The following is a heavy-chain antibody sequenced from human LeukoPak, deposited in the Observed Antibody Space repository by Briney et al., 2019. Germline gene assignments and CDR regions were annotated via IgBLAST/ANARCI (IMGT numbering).Heavy chain of an antibody. V-gene: IGHV4-38-2*02. CDR1: GYSISSGYY. Sequence: SETLSLTCTVSGYSISSGYYWGWIRQPPGKGLEWIGSIYHSGSTYYNPSLKSRVTISVDTSKNQFYLKLSSVTAADTAVYYCARLRRDGYNVPWGQGTMVTVSS. D-gene: IGHD5-24*01. CDR2: IYHSGST. J-gene: IGHJ3*01. CDR3: ARLRRDGYNVP.